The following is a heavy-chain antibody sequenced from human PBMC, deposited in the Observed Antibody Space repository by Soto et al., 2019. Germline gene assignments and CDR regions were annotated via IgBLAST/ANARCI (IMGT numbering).Heavy chain of an antibody. CDR3: AQHLYCGGDCYY. V-gene: IGHV3-23*01. CDR1: GFTFSSYA. J-gene: IGHJ4*02. CDR2: ISGSGGST. Sequence: SLILSCAASGFTFSSYAMSWVRQAPGKGLEWVSAISGSGGSTYYADSVKGRFTISRDNSKNTLYLQMNSLRAEDTAVYYCAQHLYCGGDCYYWGQGTLVTVSS. D-gene: IGHD2-21*02.